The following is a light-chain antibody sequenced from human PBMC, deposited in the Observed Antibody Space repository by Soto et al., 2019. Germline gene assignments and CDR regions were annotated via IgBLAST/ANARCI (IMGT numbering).Light chain of an antibody. CDR3: QHYNNLPLT. CDR1: QSVSSN. J-gene: IGKJ4*01. CDR2: GAS. V-gene: IGKV3-15*01. Sequence: EIVLTQSLATLSVSPGERATLSCRASQSVSSNLAWYQQKPGQAPRLLIYGASSRAPGIPARFSGSGSGTEFTLTISSLQSEDFAVYYCQHYNNLPLTFGGGAKVEIK.